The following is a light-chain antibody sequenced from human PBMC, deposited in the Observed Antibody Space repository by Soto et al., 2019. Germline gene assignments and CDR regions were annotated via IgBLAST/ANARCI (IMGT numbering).Light chain of an antibody. V-gene: IGLV2-14*01. CDR1: SSDVGGYNY. Sequence: QSVLTQPASVSGSPGQSITISCTGSSSDVGGYNYVSWYQQHPGKVPKLMIYEVTTRPSGVSNRFSGSKSGNTASLTISGLQAEDEAEYYCSSYTRSATLVFGGGTKVTVL. CDR3: SSYTRSATLV. J-gene: IGLJ2*01. CDR2: EVT.